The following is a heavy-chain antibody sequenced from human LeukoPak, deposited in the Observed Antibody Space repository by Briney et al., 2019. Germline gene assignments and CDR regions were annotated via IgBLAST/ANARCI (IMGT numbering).Heavy chain of an antibody. CDR2: ISYSGST. J-gene: IGHJ6*04. D-gene: IGHD5-18*01. CDR1: GGSISSYY. V-gene: IGHV4-59*01. Sequence: SETLSLTCTVSGGSISSYYWSWIRQPPGKGLEWIGYISYSGSTNYNPSLKSRVTISVDTSKNQFSLKLSSVTAADTAVYFCARDNIQLWKRHYYYYGMDVWGKGTTVTVSS. CDR3: ARDNIQLWKRHYYYYGMDV.